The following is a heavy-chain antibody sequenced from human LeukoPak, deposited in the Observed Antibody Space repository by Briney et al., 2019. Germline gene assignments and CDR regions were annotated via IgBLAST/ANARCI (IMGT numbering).Heavy chain of an antibody. CDR3: ARTPTQEGLLWFGEPHPTGTCFDY. J-gene: IGHJ4*02. CDR1: GGSISSSSYY. Sequence: NPSETLSLTCTVSGGSISSSSYYWGWIRQPPGKGLEWIGSIYYSGSTYYNPSLKSRVTISVDTSKNQFSLKLSSVTAADTAVYYCARTPTQEGLLWFGEPHPTGTCFDYWGQGTLVTVSS. D-gene: IGHD3-10*01. V-gene: IGHV4-39*07. CDR2: IYYSGST.